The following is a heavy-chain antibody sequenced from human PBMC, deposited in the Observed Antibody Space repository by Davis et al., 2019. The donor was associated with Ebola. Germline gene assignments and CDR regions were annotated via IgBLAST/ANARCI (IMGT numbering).Heavy chain of an antibody. D-gene: IGHD6-19*01. CDR3: VRVSRKIATGWYRFDAFDI. Sequence: SLKISCAASGFPFSSYWMSWVRQAPGKGLEWVANIKQDGSEKYYVDSVKGRFTISRDNAKNSLYLQMTSLRAEDTAVYYCVRVSRKIATGWYRFDAFDIWGQGTLVTVSS. CDR1: GFPFSSYW. CDR2: IKQDGSEK. J-gene: IGHJ3*02. V-gene: IGHV3-7*01.